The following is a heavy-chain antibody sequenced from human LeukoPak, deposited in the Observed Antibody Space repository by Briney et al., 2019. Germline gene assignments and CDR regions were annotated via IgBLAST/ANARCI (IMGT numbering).Heavy chain of an antibody. CDR3: ARARKRLFGATESDL. CDR1: GFTFNTYA. V-gene: IGHV3-30-3*01. D-gene: IGHD1-26*01. Sequence: PGGSLRLSCAASGFTFNTYAIHWVRQAPGKGLEWVAVISYDGNYKYYADYVKGRLTISRDDSKNTVYLQMNSLRTEDTAFYYCARARKRLFGATESDLWGQGTLVTVSS. CDR2: ISYDGNYK. J-gene: IGHJ4*02.